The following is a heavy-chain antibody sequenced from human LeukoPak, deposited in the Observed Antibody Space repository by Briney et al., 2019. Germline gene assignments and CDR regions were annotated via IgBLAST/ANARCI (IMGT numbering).Heavy chain of an antibody. J-gene: IGHJ4*02. V-gene: IGHV4-38-2*02. CDR1: GYSISSGYY. Sequence: SETLSLTCAVSGYSISSGYYWGWIRQPPGKGLEWIGSIYHSGSTYYNPSLKSRVTISVDTSKNQFFLKLSSVTAADTAVYYCAREWNGNYFDYWGQGTLVTVSS. CDR2: IYHSGST. D-gene: IGHD1-1*01. CDR3: AREWNGNYFDY.